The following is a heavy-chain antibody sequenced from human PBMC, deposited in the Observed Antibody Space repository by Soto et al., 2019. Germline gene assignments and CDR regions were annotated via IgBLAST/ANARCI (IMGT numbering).Heavy chain of an antibody. CDR1: GYTFTSYD. CDR3: ASGSGGSLYYSYYMDV. J-gene: IGHJ6*03. Sequence: ASVKVSCKASGYTFTSYDINWVRQATGQGLEWMGWMNPNSGNTGYAQKFQGRVTMTRNTSISTAYMELSSLRSEDTAVYYCASGSGGSLYYSYYMDVWGKGPTVTVSS. CDR2: MNPNSGNT. V-gene: IGHV1-8*01. D-gene: IGHD2-15*01.